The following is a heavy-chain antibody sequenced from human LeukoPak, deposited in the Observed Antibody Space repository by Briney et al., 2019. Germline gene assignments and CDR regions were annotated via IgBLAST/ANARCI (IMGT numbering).Heavy chain of an antibody. CDR1: GFTFRSYA. Sequence: PGGSLRLSCAASGFTFRSYAMNWDRQAPGKGLEWVSGTSGNGGSTFYADSVKGRFTMSRDNSKDTLYLQMNSLRAEDTAVYYCAKSGGYSYVENFDYWGQGTLVTVSS. J-gene: IGHJ4*02. CDR3: AKSGGYSYVENFDY. D-gene: IGHD5-18*01. V-gene: IGHV3-23*01. CDR2: TSGNGGST.